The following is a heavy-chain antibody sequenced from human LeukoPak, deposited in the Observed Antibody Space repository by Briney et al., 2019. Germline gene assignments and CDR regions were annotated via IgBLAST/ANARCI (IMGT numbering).Heavy chain of an antibody. Sequence: WETLSLTCTVSGGSISSSTYYWGWIRQPPAKGLQWIGSIYDSGSAFYNPSLKSRVTISVDKSKNQFSLKLSSVTAADTAVYYCARVMVRGVIRRAHYFDYWGQGTLVTVSS. D-gene: IGHD3-10*01. J-gene: IGHJ4*02. V-gene: IGHV4-39*07. CDR3: ARVMVRGVIRRAHYFDY. CDR2: IYDSGSA. CDR1: GGSISSSTYY.